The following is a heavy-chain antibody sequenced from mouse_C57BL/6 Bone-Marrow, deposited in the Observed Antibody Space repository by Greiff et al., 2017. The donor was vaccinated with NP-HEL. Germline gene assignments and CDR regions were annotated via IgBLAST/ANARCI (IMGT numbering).Heavy chain of an antibody. CDR3: ARHQLGGFAY. CDR1: EYDFPSHD. J-gene: IGHJ3*01. Sequence: DVQLVASGVFLLQPGESLKLSCESTEYDFPSHDLSLVRTTPSHRLSLFSSLNSADGSTYYPDTMERRFIISRDNTKKTLYLQMSSLRSEDTALYYCARHQLGGFAYWGQGTLVTVSA. D-gene: IGHD3-1*01. CDR2: LNSADGST. V-gene: IGHV5-2*01.